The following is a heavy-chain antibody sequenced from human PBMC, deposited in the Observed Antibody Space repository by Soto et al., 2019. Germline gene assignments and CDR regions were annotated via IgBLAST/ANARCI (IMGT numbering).Heavy chain of an antibody. Sequence: GGSLRLSCAASGFTFDDYAMHWVRQAPGKGLEWVSGISWNSGSIGYADSVKGRFTISRDNAKNSLYLQMNSLRAEDTAVYYCARDRGAGAREYFQHWGQGTLVTVSS. CDR1: GFTFDDYA. V-gene: IGHV3-9*01. CDR2: ISWNSGSI. CDR3: ARDRGAGAREYFQH. J-gene: IGHJ1*01. D-gene: IGHD6-19*01.